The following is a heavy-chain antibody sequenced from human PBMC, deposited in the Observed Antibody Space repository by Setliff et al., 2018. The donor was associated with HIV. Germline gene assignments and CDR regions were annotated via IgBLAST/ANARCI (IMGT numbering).Heavy chain of an antibody. CDR3: ASSRGFYALPS. CDR1: EYSISDGHY. D-gene: IGHD3-22*01. Sequence: SETLSLTCTVSEYSISDGHYWGWIRQPPGKGLECTGSIYYSGSSYYNPSLKSRVTISLDKSNNQFSLNLRSVTAADTAVYYCASSRGFYALPSWGQGTLVTVSS. V-gene: IGHV4-38-2*02. CDR2: IYYSGSS. J-gene: IGHJ5*02.